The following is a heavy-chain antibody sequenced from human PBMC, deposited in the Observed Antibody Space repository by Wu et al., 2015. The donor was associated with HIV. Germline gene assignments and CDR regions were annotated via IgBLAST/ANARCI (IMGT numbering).Heavy chain of an antibody. CDR3: ARGGPTNSDFWSGHNWFDP. D-gene: IGHD3-3*01. V-gene: IGHV1-2*02. CDR1: GYTFTGYY. J-gene: IGHJ5*02. CDR2: INPNSGGT. Sequence: QVQLVQSGAEVKKPGASVKVSCKASGYTFTGYYMHWVRQAPGQGLEWMGWINPNSGGTNYAQKFQGRVTITTDESMSIAYMELTSLRSEDTAMYYCARGGPTNSDFWSGHNWFDPWGQGTLVTVSS.